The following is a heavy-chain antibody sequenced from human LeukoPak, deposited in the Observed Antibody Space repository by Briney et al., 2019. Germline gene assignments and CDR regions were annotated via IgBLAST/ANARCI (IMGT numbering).Heavy chain of an antibody. V-gene: IGHV3-7*01. D-gene: IGHD6-6*01. CDR1: GFTFSSYS. CDR2: IKPDGTEK. CDR3: ARGGNSSWDY. J-gene: IGHJ4*02. Sequence: PGGSLRLSCAASGFTFSSYSMNWVRQAPGKGLEWVANIKPDGTEKYYVDSLKGRFTISRDNAKNSLYLQMNSLRVEDTAVYYCARGGNSSWDYWGRGALVTVSS.